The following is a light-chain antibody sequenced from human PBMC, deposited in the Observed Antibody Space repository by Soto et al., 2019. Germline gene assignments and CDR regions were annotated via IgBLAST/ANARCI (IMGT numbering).Light chain of an antibody. V-gene: IGKV1-5*01. CDR2: DAS. CDR1: RSISSW. CDR3: QQYNSYST. Sequence: DIQMTQSPSTLSASVGDRVTITCRASRSISSWLAWYQQNPGKAPKLLIYDASSLESGVPSRFSGSGSGTEFTLTISSLQPDDFATYYCQQYNSYSTFGQGTKVDNK. J-gene: IGKJ1*01.